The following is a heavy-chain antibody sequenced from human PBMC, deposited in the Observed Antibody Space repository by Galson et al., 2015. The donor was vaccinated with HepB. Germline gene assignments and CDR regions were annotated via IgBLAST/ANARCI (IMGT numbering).Heavy chain of an antibody. J-gene: IGHJ4*02. CDR2: ISYDGSNK. CDR3: AKDYGSGTTMV. D-gene: IGHD3-10*01. CDR1: GFTFSSYG. Sequence: SLRLSCAASGFTFSSYGMHWVRQAPGKGLEWVAVISYDGSNKYYADSVKGRFTISRDNSKNTLYLQMNSLRAEDTAVYYCAKDYGSGTTMVWGQGTVVTVSS. V-gene: IGHV3-30*18.